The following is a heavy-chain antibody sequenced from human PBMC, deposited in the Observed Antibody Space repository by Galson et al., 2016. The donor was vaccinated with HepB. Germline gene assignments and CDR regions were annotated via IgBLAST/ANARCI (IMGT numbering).Heavy chain of an antibody. V-gene: IGHV3-33*01. Sequence: SLRLSCAASGFTFSSSAMHWVRQAPGKGLEWVAVIWYDGSNKYYADSVKGRFTISRDNSKNMLYLQMSSLRAEDTAVYYCERVGAVGIGNAFDPWGQGTLVTVSS. D-gene: IGHD6-13*01. J-gene: IGHJ5*02. CDR2: IWYDGSNK. CDR1: GFTFSSSA. CDR3: ERVGAVGIGNAFDP.